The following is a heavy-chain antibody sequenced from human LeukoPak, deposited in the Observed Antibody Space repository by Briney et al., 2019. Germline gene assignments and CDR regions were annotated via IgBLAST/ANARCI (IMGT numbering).Heavy chain of an antibody. CDR1: GFTFSSYA. CDR3: ARDTAMYP. V-gene: IGHV3-23*01. D-gene: IGHD5-18*01. Sequence: GGSLRLSCAASGFTFSSYAMRWVRQAPGKGLEWVSAITGSGDNTYYADSVKGRFTISRDNSKNTLYLQMNSLRAEDTAVYYCARDTAMYPWGQGTLVTVSS. J-gene: IGHJ5*02. CDR2: ITGSGDNT.